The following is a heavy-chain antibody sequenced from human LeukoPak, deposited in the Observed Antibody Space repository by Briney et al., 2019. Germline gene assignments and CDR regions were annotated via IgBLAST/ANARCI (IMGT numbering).Heavy chain of an antibody. CDR3: ASFFCTSGLCYYLDY. V-gene: IGHV7-4-1*02. D-gene: IGHD2-8*01. CDR2: INTNTGNP. J-gene: IGHJ4*02. CDR1: GYIFTSYA. Sequence: GASVKVSCKASGYIFTSYAMNWVRQAPGQGLEWMGWINTNTGNPTYAQGFTGRFVFSLDTSDNTAYLQISSLQAEDTAVYYCASFFCTSGLCYYLDYWGQGTLVTVSS.